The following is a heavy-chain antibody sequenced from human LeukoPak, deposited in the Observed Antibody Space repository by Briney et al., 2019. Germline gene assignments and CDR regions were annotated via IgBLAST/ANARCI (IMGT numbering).Heavy chain of an antibody. CDR3: AKDLGSHLNPTPSFDP. CDR2: IRYDGSNK. Sequence: GGSLRLSCAASGFTFSSYGMHWVRQAPGKGLEWVAFIRYDGSNKYYADSVKGRFTISRDNSKNTLYLQMNSLRAEDTAVYYCAKDLGSHLNPTPSFDPWGQGTLVTVSS. CDR1: GFTFSSYG. J-gene: IGHJ5*02. D-gene: IGHD1-14*01. V-gene: IGHV3-30*02.